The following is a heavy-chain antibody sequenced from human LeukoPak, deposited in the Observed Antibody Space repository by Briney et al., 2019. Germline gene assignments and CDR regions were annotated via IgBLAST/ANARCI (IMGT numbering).Heavy chain of an antibody. J-gene: IGHJ4*02. Sequence: PGGSLRLSCAASGLTFSDFGMHWVRQAPGKGLEWVAAISGSGGSTYYADSVKGRFTISRDNSKNTLYLQMNSLRAEDTAVYYCASHFAPGIVIVPAATGYWGQGTLVTVSS. V-gene: IGHV3-23*01. CDR3: ASHFAPGIVIVPAATGY. CDR2: ISGSGGST. D-gene: IGHD2-2*01. CDR1: GLTFSDFG.